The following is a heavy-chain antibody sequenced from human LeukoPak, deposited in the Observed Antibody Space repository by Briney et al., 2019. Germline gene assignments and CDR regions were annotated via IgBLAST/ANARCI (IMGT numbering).Heavy chain of an antibody. Sequence: GGSLTLSCAASGFTLSTYSMNWVRQAPGKGLEWVSYISSSGNTIYYADSVKGRFTISRDNAKNSLFLQMNSLGAEDTAVYYCARRRDFDYWGQGTLVAVSS. J-gene: IGHJ4*02. CDR2: ISSSGNTI. D-gene: IGHD6-6*01. CDR3: ARRRDFDY. V-gene: IGHV3-48*04. CDR1: GFTLSTYS.